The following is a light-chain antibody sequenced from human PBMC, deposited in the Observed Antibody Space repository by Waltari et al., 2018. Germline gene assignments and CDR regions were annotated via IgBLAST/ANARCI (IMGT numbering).Light chain of an antibody. V-gene: IGKV3-20*01. CDR3: QQYGSSVLYT. CDR2: GAS. CDR1: QSLTKRY. Sequence: VLTQSPGTLSLSPGERATLPCRASQSLTKRYLAWSQQKPGQAPRLLIYGASSRAAGIPDRFSGSGSGTDFTLTISRLEPEDFAVYYCQQYGSSVLYTFGQGTKLEIK. J-gene: IGKJ2*01.